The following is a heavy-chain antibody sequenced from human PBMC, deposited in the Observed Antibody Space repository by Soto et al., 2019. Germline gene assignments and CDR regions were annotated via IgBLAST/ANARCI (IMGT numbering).Heavy chain of an antibody. CDR3: ARERYGDYHAFDI. CDR1: GFTFSSYW. CDR2: IWYDGSNK. Sequence: PGGSLRLSCAASGFTFSSYWMHWVRQAPGKGLEWVAVIWYDGSNKYYADSVKGRFTISRDNSKNTLYLQMNSLRAEDTAVYYCARERYGDYHAFDIWGQGTMVTVSS. V-gene: IGHV3-33*08. D-gene: IGHD4-17*01. J-gene: IGHJ3*02.